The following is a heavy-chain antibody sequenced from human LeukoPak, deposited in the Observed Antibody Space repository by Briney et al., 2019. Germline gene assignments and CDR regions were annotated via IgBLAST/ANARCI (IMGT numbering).Heavy chain of an antibody. J-gene: IGHJ6*04. V-gene: IGHV3-53*01. CDR1: GFTISSDY. Sequence: RPGGSLRLSCAASGFTISSDYMSWVRQAPGKGLEWVSLIYNNGNTYYTDSVKGRFTISRDNSKNTVYLQMNSLRAEDTAVYYCARHDYLEVWGKGTTVTVSS. CDR2: IYNNGNT. D-gene: IGHD5-12*01. CDR3: ARHDYLEV.